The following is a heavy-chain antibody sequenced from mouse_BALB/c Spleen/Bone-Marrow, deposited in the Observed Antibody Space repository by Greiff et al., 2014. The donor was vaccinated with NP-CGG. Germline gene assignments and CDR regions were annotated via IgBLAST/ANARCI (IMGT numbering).Heavy chain of an antibody. Sequence: VQLKESGPELEKPGASVKISCKASGHSFTGYNMNRVKQSHGKSLEWIGNIDPYYGTTTFNQKFKDKATLTVDKSSSTAYMQLKSLTSEDSAVYYCTRSRAYFRDWFAYWGQGTLVTVSA. CDR2: IDPYYGTT. D-gene: IGHD2-14*01. CDR3: TRSRAYFRDWFAY. J-gene: IGHJ3*01. V-gene: IGHV1-39*01. CDR1: GHSFTGYN.